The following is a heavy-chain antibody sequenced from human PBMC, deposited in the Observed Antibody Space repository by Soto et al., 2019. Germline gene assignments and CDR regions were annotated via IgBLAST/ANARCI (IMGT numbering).Heavy chain of an antibody. CDR1: GGSVSSFC. Sequence: TSETLPLTCYVAGGSVSSFCWTWIRQSPGKGLESIAYVCSSGITNYNPSLESRVAISLDTSKNQFSLRLTSVTAADTAVYFWARVGPEYAGLDYWGRGTLDTASS. J-gene: IGHJ4*02. CDR3: ARVGPEYAGLDY. V-gene: IGHV4-4*08. CDR2: VCSSGIT. D-gene: IGHD2-2*01.